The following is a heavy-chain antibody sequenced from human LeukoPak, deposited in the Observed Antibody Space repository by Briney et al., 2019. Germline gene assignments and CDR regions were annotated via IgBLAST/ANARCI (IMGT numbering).Heavy chain of an antibody. CDR1: GGTFSSYA. Sequence: SVKVSCKASGGTFSSYAISWVRQAPGQGLEWMGGIIPIFGTANYAQKFQGRVTITADESTSTAYMELSSLRSEDTAVYYCARDHPNYYDSSGYYYPGGVFDYWGQGTLVTVSS. J-gene: IGHJ4*02. D-gene: IGHD3-22*01. CDR2: IIPIFGTA. V-gene: IGHV1-69*13. CDR3: ARDHPNYYDSSGYYYPGGVFDY.